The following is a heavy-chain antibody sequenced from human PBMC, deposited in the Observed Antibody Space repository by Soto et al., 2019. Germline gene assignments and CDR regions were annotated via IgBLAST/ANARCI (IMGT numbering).Heavy chain of an antibody. CDR3: AKTSLLDLYCSSTSCYHRYFQH. CDR1: GFTFSSYG. CDR2: ISYDGSNK. J-gene: IGHJ1*01. Sequence: GGSLRLSCAASGFTFSSYGMHWVRQAPGKGLEWVAVISYDGSNKYYADSVKGRFTISRDNSKNTLYLQMNSLRDEDTAVYYCAKTSLLDLYCSSTSCYHRYFQHWGQGTLVTVSS. V-gene: IGHV3-30*18. D-gene: IGHD2-2*01.